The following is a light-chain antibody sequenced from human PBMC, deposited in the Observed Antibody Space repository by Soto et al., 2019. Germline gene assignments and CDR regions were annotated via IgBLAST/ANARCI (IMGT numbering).Light chain of an antibody. Sequence: DIQMTQSPSTLSASVGDRVTITCRASQSISSWLAWYQQNPGKAPKLLIYKASSLKSGVPSRFSGSGAGTEFTLTISSLQPDDFATYSFQQYNSYPLTFGGGTKVEIK. CDR2: KAS. J-gene: IGKJ4*01. V-gene: IGKV1-5*03. CDR1: QSISSW. CDR3: QQYNSYPLT.